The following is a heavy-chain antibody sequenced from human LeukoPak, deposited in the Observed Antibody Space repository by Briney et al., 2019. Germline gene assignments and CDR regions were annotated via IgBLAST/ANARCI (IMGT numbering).Heavy chain of an antibody. J-gene: IGHJ4*02. CDR1: GGTFSSYA. D-gene: IGHD2-2*02. CDR3: ARDLVVPAAIRARNPLETFFDY. V-gene: IGHV1-46*03. CDR2: INPSGGST. Sequence: ASVKVSCKASGGTFSSYAISWVRQAPGQGLEWMGIINPSGGSTSYAQKFQGRVTMTRDTSTSTVYMELSSLRSEDTAVYYCARDLVVPAAIRARNPLETFFDYWGQGTLVTVSS.